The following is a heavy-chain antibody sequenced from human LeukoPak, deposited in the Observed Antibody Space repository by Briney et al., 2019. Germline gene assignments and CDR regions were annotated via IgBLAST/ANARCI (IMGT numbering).Heavy chain of an antibody. CDR1: GGSISSGGYY. Sequence: SETLSLTCTVSGGSISSGGYYWSWIRQHPGKGLEWIGYIYYSGSTYYNPSLKSRVTISVDTSKNQFSLKLSSVTAADTAVYYCARTPRGSYYYGSGSQTSSFDIWGQGTMVTVSS. CDR3: ARTPRGSYYYGSGSQTSSFDI. V-gene: IGHV4-31*03. CDR2: IYYSGST. D-gene: IGHD3-10*01. J-gene: IGHJ3*02.